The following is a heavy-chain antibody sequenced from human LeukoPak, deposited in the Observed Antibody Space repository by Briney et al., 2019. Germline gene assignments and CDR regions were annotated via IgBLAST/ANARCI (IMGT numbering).Heavy chain of an antibody. CDR3: ARAPYPRYSSSWFFDY. CDR2: INPRGGVT. J-gene: IGHJ4*02. CDR1: GYIFTSFY. Sequence: ASVTVSCKASGYIFTSFYIHWVRQVPGQGREWMGVINPRGGVTSYPQKFQGRVTVTRDTSTSTVYVELGSLTSEDTAVYYCARAPYPRYSSSWFFDYWGQGTLVTVSS. D-gene: IGHD6-13*01. V-gene: IGHV1-46*01.